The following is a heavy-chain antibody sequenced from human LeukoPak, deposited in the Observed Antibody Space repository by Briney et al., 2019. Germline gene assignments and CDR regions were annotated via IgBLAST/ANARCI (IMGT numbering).Heavy chain of an antibody. CDR2: IGSNRDYI. CDR3: ARDRGYGSGSSQNWFDP. V-gene: IGHV3-21*01. CDR1: GFTFSKAW. J-gene: IGHJ5*02. D-gene: IGHD3-10*01. Sequence: GGSLRLSCAASGFTFSKAWMSWVRQAPGKGLEWVSSIGSNRDYIYYADSVKGRFTISRDNAKNSLFLQMNSLTADDTAVYYCARDRGYGSGSSQNWFDPWGQGTLVTVSS.